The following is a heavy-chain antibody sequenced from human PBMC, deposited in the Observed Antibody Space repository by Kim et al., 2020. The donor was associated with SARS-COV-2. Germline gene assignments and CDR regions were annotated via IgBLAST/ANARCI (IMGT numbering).Heavy chain of an antibody. Sequence: GTTDDNPHHERRLTVSVDTSKNQFSLQLSAVTAADTAVYYCARGASSFGYWGQGTLVTVSS. D-gene: IGHD6-6*01. CDR3: ARGASSFGY. CDR2: GTT. J-gene: IGHJ4*02. V-gene: IGHV4-59*09.